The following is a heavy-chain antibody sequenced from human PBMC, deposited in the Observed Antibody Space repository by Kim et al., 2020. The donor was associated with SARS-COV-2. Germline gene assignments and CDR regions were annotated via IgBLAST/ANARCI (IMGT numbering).Heavy chain of an antibody. CDR2: ISGSGART. V-gene: IGHV3-23*01. CDR3: AKEASGTPLTRDYYYYGMDV. Sequence: GGSLRLSCAASGFTFSSFAMSWVRQAPGKGLEWVSSISGSGARTYYADSVKGRFTISRDNSKNTLYLQMNSLRAEDTAVYYCAKEASGTPLTRDYYYYGMDVWGQGTTVTISS. D-gene: IGHD1-26*01. J-gene: IGHJ6*02. CDR1: GFTFSSFA.